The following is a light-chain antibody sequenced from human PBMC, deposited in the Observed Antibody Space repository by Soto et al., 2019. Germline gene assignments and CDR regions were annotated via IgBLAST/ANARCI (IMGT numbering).Light chain of an antibody. CDR2: EIS. CDR1: ISNIGKNY. Sequence: QSVLTQPPSVSAAPGQKVTISCSGSISNIGKNYVSWYQQLPGKAPKLIIYEISQRPSGVPDRFSGSKSGNTASLTVSGLQAEDEADYYCSSYAGRGNLDVIFGGGTKLTVL. V-gene: IGLV2-8*01. CDR3: SSYAGRGNLDVI. J-gene: IGLJ2*01.